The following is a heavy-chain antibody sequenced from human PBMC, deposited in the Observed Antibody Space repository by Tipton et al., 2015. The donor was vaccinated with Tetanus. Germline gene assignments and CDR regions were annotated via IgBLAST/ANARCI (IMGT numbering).Heavy chain of an antibody. D-gene: IGHD3-10*01. J-gene: IGHJ6*02. CDR1: GGTFTNYA. CDR3: ASGSYLRYGMDV. CDR2: ITPIFGTT. Sequence: QLVQFGAEMKKPGSSVKVSCKASGGTFTNYALSWVRQAPGQGLEWVGGITPIFGTTNSAPKFQGRVTITADESTNTAYMELSSLRSEDTAVYYCASGSYLRYGMDVWGQGTTVTVSS. V-gene: IGHV1-69*01.